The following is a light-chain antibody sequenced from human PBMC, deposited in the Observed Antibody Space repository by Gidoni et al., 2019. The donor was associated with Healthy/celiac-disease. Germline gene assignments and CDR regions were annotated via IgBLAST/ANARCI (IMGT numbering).Light chain of an antibody. CDR2: AAS. Sequence: DIQMTQSPSSLSASVGDGVTITCRASQGIRNDLGWYQQKPGKATKSLIYAASSLQSGVPSRFRVSGSGTRFALTVGSLRPGDFATFSCLQHNSYPLTFGGGTKVVIK. CDR3: LQHNSYPLT. J-gene: IGKJ4*01. CDR1: QGIRND. V-gene: IGKV1-17*01.